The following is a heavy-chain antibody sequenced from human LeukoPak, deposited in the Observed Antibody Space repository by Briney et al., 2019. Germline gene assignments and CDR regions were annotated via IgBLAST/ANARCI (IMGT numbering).Heavy chain of an antibody. CDR2: INAGNGNT. CDR1: GYTFTSYA. J-gene: IGHJ4*02. V-gene: IGHV1-3*01. D-gene: IGHD3-10*01. Sequence: GASVKVSCKASGYTFTSYAMHWVRQAPGQRLEWMGWINAGNGNTKYSQKFQGRVTITRDTSASTAYMELSSLRSEDTAVYYCARDPHYYGSGSYSVLDYWGQGTLVTVSS. CDR3: ARDPHYYGSGSYSVLDY.